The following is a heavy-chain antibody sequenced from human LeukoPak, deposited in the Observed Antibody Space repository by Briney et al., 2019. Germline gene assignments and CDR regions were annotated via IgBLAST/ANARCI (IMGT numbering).Heavy chain of an antibody. Sequence: PGGSLRLSCAASGFTVSSNYMSWVRQAPGKGLEWVSIIYSGGSTFYTDSVKGRFTISRDNSKNTLYLQMNSLRAEDTAVYYCARGYLEGVDYWGQGTLVTVSS. CDR1: GFTVSSNY. CDR3: ARGYLEGVDY. CDR2: IYSGGST. D-gene: IGHD3-10*01. V-gene: IGHV3-53*01. J-gene: IGHJ4*02.